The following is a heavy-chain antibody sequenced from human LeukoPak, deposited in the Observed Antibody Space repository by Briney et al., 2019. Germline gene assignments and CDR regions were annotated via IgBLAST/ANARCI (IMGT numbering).Heavy chain of an antibody. CDR1: GFTFSNYG. J-gene: IGHJ4*02. CDR3: AKEGTAQISTWYDY. CDR2: VSYEGKSQ. V-gene: IGHV3-30*18. D-gene: IGHD6-13*01. Sequence: GRSLRLSCATSGFTFSNYGMHWVRQAPGKGLKWVAVVSYEGKSQYYADSVRGRFTISRDNSKNTLYLQMNSLRGEDAAVYYCAKEGTAQISTWYDYWGQGTLVTVSS.